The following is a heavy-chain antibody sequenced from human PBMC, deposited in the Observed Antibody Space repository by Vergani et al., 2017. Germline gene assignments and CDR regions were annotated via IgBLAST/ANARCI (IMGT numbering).Heavy chain of an antibody. Sequence: EVQLLESGGGLVQPGGSLRLTCAASEFTFSNYAMNWVRQAPGKGLEWVSGISVSGVSAYYTDSVKGRFTISRDNSKNMLFLQMNNLRTEYTAIYYCAKQYFVSGNYLFDYWGQGTLVTVSS. CDR1: EFTFSNYA. CDR3: AKQYFVSGNYLFDY. J-gene: IGHJ4*02. CDR2: ISVSGVSA. V-gene: IGHV3-23*01. D-gene: IGHD3-10*01.